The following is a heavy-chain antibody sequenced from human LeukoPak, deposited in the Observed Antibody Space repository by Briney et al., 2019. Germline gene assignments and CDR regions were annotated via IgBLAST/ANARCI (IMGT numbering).Heavy chain of an antibody. Sequence: GGSLRLSCAASGFSSSSYSMNWVRQAPGKGLEWVSTISGRTDGPYYADSVKGRFTTSRDNSKNTMYLQINNVRAEDTAVYYCAKDPLGYGGHYFDNWGQGTRVTVSS. D-gene: IGHD4-23*01. V-gene: IGHV3-23*01. CDR2: ISGRTDGP. CDR3: AKDPLGYGGHYFDN. J-gene: IGHJ4*02. CDR1: GFSSSSYS.